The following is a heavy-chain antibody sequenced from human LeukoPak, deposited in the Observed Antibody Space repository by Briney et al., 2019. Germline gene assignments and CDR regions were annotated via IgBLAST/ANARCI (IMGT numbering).Heavy chain of an antibody. J-gene: IGHJ4*02. CDR1: GGSISSYY. D-gene: IGHD5-18*01. CDR2: IYYSGST. CDR3: ASLDVDTAMVVDY. V-gene: IGHV4-59*08. Sequence: SETLSLTCTVSGGSISSYYWSWIRQPPGKGLEWIGYIYYSGSTNYNPSLKSRVTISVDTSKNQFSLKLSSVTAADTAVYYCASLDVDTAMVVDYWGQGTLVTVPS.